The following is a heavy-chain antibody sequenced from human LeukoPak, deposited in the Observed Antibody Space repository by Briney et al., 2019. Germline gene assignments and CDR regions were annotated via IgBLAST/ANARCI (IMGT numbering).Heavy chain of an antibody. Sequence: GKSLRLSCAASGFTFSSPGMHWVRQAPGKGLEWVAVISNDGSEKHCADSVKGRFTISRDDSRSTVDLHLSSLGPDDTAVYYCAREGHTSGYCGSFDNWGQGTAVAVSS. D-gene: IGHD3-22*01. CDR2: ISNDGSEK. V-gene: IGHV3-30*03. CDR3: AREGHTSGYCGSFDN. J-gene: IGHJ4*03. CDR1: GFTFSSPG.